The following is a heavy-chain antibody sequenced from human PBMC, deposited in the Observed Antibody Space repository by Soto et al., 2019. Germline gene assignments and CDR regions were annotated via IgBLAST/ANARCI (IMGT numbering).Heavy chain of an antibody. CDR3: ARESAVAALDP. CDR2: ISAYNGNT. V-gene: IGHV1-18*01. D-gene: IGHD6-19*01. Sequence: QVQLVQSGAEVKKPGASVKVSCKASGYTFTSYGIIWVRQAPGQGLERMGWISAYNGNTNYAQKLQGRVTMTTDTSTSTADMEVRGLRSGDTAVYYCARESAVAALDPWGQGTLVTVSS. J-gene: IGHJ5*02. CDR1: GYTFTSYG.